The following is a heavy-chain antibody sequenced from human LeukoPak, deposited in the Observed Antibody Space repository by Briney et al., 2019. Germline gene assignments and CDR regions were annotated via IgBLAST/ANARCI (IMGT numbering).Heavy chain of an antibody. Sequence: GASVKVSCKTSGYTFVNYALHWVRQAPGRSLEWMGWINTVNGNTKYSQKLQGRVTITRDTSASTAYMELSSLRSEDTAVYYCARVLGIAARPRGAFDIWGQGTMVTVSS. J-gene: IGHJ3*02. D-gene: IGHD6-6*01. CDR3: ARVLGIAARPRGAFDI. CDR2: INTVNGNT. V-gene: IGHV1-3*04. CDR1: GYTFVNYA.